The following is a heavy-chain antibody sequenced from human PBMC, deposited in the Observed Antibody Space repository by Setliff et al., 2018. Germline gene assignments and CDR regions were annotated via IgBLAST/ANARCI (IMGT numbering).Heavy chain of an antibody. V-gene: IGHV5-51*01. CDR1: GYSFSTCW. CDR2: IYPGDSDT. CDR3: ARALYPSSFIGHNWFDP. J-gene: IGHJ5*02. D-gene: IGHD2-2*01. Sequence: GESLKISCKGSGYSFSTCWIGWVRQMPGKGLEWMGIIYPGDSDTRYSPSFQGQVTISADKSISTAYLQWSSLKASDTAMYYCARALYPSSFIGHNWFDPWGQGTLVTVSS.